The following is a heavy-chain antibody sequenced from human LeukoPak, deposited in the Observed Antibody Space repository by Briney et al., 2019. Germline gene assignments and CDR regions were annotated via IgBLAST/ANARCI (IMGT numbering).Heavy chain of an antibody. Sequence: SQTLSLTCTVSGGSISSGGYYWSWIRQHPGQGLEWIGYIYYSGSTYYNPSLQSRVTISVDTSKNQFSLKLSSVTAADTAVYYCARSAQTVTTFPLDYWGQGTLVTVSS. V-gene: IGHV4-31*03. CDR1: GGSISSGGYY. J-gene: IGHJ4*02. CDR2: IYYSGST. D-gene: IGHD4-17*01. CDR3: ARSAQTVTTFPLDY.